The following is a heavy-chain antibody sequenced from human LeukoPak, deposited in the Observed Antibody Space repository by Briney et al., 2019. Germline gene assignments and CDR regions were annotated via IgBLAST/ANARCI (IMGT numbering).Heavy chain of an antibody. D-gene: IGHD6-6*01. J-gene: IGHJ6*03. CDR2: IYYSGST. CDR1: GGSISSYY. CDR3: ARGGAARPRYYYYYMGV. V-gene: IGHV4-59*01. Sequence: SETLSLTCTVSGGSISSYYWSWIRQPPGKGLEWIGYIYYSGSTNYNPSLKSRVTISVDTSKNQFSLKLSSVTAADTAVYYCARGGAARPRYYYYYMGVWGKGTTVTVSS.